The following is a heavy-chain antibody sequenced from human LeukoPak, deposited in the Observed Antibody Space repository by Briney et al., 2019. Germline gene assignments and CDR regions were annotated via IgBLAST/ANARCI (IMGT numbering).Heavy chain of an antibody. J-gene: IGHJ5*02. CDR2: INHSGST. V-gene: IGHV4-34*08. CDR3: AMVLYHSGRPGP. D-gene: IGHD2/OR15-2a*01. CDR1: GGTLIGYD. Sequence: PSETLSLTCAVYGGTLIGYDWSWIRQPPGKGLEWIGEINHSGSTNYSPSLKSRVTISIDTSRNQFSLKVNSVTAADTAVYYCAMVLYHSGRPGPWGQRTLVTVSP.